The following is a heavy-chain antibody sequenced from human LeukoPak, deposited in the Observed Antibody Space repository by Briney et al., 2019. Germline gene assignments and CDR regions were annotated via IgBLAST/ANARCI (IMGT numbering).Heavy chain of an antibody. Sequence: ASVKVSFKASGYTFTGYYMHWVRQAPGQGLEWMGWINPNSGGTNYAQKFQGRVTMTRDTSISTAYMELSRLRSDDTAEYYCARALYYDSSGYYSSSYYYFQHWGQGTLVTVSS. V-gene: IGHV1-2*02. CDR3: ARALYYDSSGYYSSSYYYFQH. CDR1: GYTFTGYY. D-gene: IGHD3-22*01. J-gene: IGHJ1*01. CDR2: INPNSGGT.